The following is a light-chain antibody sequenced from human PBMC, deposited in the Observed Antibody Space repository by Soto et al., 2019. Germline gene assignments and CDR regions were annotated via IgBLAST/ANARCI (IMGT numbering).Light chain of an antibody. CDR1: QSVGGD. Sequence: EVVLTQSPATLSLSPGEVVTLSCWASQSVGGDLAWYQQKAGQTPRLLIYGASTRAPGIPGRFSCRVSATDFSLTISSLHADDFAVYYCQQYNHAPLTFGGGTNVEIK. J-gene: IGKJ4*01. V-gene: IGKV3-15*01. CDR2: GAS. CDR3: QQYNHAPLT.